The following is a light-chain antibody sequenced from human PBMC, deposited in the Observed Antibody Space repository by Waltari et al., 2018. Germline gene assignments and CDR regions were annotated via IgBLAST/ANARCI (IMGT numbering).Light chain of an antibody. CDR2: MAS. Sequence: DIQMTQSPSTLSASVGDRVTITCRASQSISSWLAWYQQQPGKAPKVLIDMASNLEGGVPSRFSGSGSGTEFTLTISSLQPDDVATYYCQQYSSFSYTFGQGTKLEIK. CDR1: QSISSW. CDR3: QQYSSFSYT. J-gene: IGKJ2*01. V-gene: IGKV1-5*03.